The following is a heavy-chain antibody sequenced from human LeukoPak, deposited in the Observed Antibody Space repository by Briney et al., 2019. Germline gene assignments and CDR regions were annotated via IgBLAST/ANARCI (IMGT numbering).Heavy chain of an antibody. CDR1: GYSFTSYW. Sequence: GESLKISCKGSGYSFTSYWIGWVRQMPGKGLEWMGIIYPGDSDNRYSPSFQGQVTISADKSISTAYLQWSSLKASDTAMYYCARHGGYSYGLYYYYMDVWGKGTTVTVSS. CDR2: IYPGDSDN. J-gene: IGHJ6*03. D-gene: IGHD5-18*01. V-gene: IGHV5-51*01. CDR3: ARHGGYSYGLYYYYMDV.